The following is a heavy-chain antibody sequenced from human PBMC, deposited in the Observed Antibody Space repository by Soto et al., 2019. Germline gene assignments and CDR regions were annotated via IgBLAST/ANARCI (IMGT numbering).Heavy chain of an antibody. J-gene: IGHJ4*02. Sequence: PGGSLRLSCAASGFTFSSYGMHWVRQAPGKGLQWVAVMSDDGNNKYYADSVKGRFTISRDNSKNTLYLQINSLRAEDTAVYYCAKGDSGYWYPPLAYWGQGTMVTVPS. CDR1: GFTFSSYG. CDR2: MSDDGNNK. CDR3: AKGDSGYWYPPLAY. V-gene: IGHV3-30*18. D-gene: IGHD6-19*01.